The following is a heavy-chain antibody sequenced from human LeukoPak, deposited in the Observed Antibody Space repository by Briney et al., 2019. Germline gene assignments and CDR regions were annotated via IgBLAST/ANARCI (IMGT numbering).Heavy chain of an antibody. J-gene: IGHJ4*02. CDR2: ISPSGGDT. Sequence: ASVKVSCKASGYTFTNSYIHWVRQAPGQGLEWMGIISPSGGDTSYARKFQGRVTMTRDTSTSTVYMGLSSLRFEDTAVYYCARSVGSGWTLTLSVELDHWGQGTLVTVSS. V-gene: IGHV1-46*01. CDR3: ARSVGSGWTLTLSVELDH. CDR1: GYTFTNSY. D-gene: IGHD6-19*01.